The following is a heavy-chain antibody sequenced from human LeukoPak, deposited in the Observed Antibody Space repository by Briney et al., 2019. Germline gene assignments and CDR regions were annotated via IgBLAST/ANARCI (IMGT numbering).Heavy chain of an antibody. CDR1: GFTFSSYG. V-gene: IGHV3-30*02. CDR2: IRYDGSNK. CDR3: AKVEAAMIRGYYYYYMEV. J-gene: IGHJ6*03. Sequence: GGSLRLSCAASGFTFSSYGMHWVRQAPGKGLEWVAFIRYDGSNKYYADSVKGRFTISRDNSKNTLYLQMNSLRAEDTAVYYCAKVEAAMIRGYYYYYMEVWGKGTTVTVSS. D-gene: IGHD5-18*01.